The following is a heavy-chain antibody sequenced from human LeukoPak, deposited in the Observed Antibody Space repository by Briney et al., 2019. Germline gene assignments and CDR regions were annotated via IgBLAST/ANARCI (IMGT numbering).Heavy chain of an antibody. CDR3: ASAYYDFWSGRPSAFDI. CDR2: IYHSGST. V-gene: IGHV4-38-2*01. CDR1: GYSISSGYY. D-gene: IGHD3-3*01. Sequence: SETLSLTCAVSGYSISSGYYWGWVRQPPGKGLEWIGSIYHSGSTYYNPSLKSRVTISVDTSKYQFSLKLSSVTAADTAVYYCASAYYDFWSGRPSAFDIWGQGTMVTVSS. J-gene: IGHJ3*02.